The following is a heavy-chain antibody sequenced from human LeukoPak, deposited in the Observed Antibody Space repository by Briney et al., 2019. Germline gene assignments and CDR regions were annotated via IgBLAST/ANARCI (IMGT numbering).Heavy chain of an antibody. D-gene: IGHD5-18*01. CDR2: LYYSGST. CDR1: GNSVSGYY. J-gene: IGHJ4*02. V-gene: IGHV4-59*02. Sequence: SETLSLTRTVSGNSVSGYYWTWIRQPPGKGLEWIGYLYYSGSTNYNPSLKSRVTISVDTSKNQFSLKLTSVTAADTAVYFCARGVNSYGYGFYFDYWGQGTLVTVSS. CDR3: ARGVNSYGYGFYFDY.